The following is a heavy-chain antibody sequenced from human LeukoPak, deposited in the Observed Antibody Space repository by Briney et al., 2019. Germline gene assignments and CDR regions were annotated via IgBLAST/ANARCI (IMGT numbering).Heavy chain of an antibody. J-gene: IGHJ4*02. CDR3: ARDAGYGYDRFDY. V-gene: IGHV3-7*01. CDR2: IKEDGSDK. Sequence: GGSLRLSCAASGFTFSSYWMSWVRQAPGKGLEWVANIKEDGSDKNYVDSVKGRFTISRDNAKNSLYLQMNSLRAEDRAVYYCARDAGYGYDRFDYWGQGTQVTVSS. CDR1: GFTFSSYW. D-gene: IGHD5-18*01.